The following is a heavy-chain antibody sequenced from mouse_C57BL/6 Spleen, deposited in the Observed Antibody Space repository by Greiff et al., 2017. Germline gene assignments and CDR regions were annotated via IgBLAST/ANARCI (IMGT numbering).Heavy chain of an antibody. Sequence: VHVKQSGPELVKPGASVKISCKASGYTFTDYYMNWVKQSHGKSLEWIGDINPNNGGTSYNQKFKGKATLTVDKSSSTAYMELRSLTSEDSAVYYCARSYRRAMDYWGQGTSVTVSS. D-gene: IGHD2-14*01. CDR3: ARSYRRAMDY. V-gene: IGHV1-26*01. CDR2: INPNNGGT. J-gene: IGHJ4*01. CDR1: GYTFTDYY.